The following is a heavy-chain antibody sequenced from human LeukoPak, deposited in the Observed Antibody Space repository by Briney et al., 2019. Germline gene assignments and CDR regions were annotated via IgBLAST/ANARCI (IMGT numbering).Heavy chain of an antibody. V-gene: IGHV3-11*04. Sequence: GGPLRLSCAVSGLNFRDYYRSWTPEAPGKGLEWVSYLSSSGSSIFYADSVKGRFTIPRDNAKNSLYLKMNSLRAEDTAVYYCAKNSITRTTGDDFWGQGTLITVSS. J-gene: IGHJ4*02. CDR3: AKNSITRTTGDDF. D-gene: IGHD1-20*01. CDR2: LSSSGSSI. CDR1: GLNFRDYY.